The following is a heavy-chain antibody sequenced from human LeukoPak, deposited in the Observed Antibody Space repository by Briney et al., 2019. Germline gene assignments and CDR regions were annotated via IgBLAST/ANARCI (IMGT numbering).Heavy chain of an antibody. CDR2: IIPIFGTA. D-gene: IGHD5-24*01. J-gene: IGHJ4*02. V-gene: IGHV1-69*01. CDR3: AREGNGYSIDY. Sequence: SVKVSRKASGGTFSSYAISWVRQAPGQGLEWMGGIIPIFGTANYAQKFQGRVTITADESTSTAYMELSSLRSEDTAVYCCAREGNGYSIDYWGQGTLVTVSS. CDR1: GGTFSSYA.